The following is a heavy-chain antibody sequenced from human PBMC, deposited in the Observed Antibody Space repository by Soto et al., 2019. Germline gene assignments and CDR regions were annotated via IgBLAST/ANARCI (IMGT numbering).Heavy chain of an antibody. CDR1: GGSFSGYY. V-gene: IGHV4-34*01. D-gene: IGHD3-10*01. CDR2: INHSGST. Sequence: SETLSLTCAVYGGSFSGYYWSWIRQPPGKGLEWIGEINHSGSTNYNPSLKSRVTISVDTSKNQFSLKLSSVTAADTAVYYCARGSYYGSGSYYKKNYYYYGMDVWGQGTTVTVSS. J-gene: IGHJ6*02. CDR3: ARGSYYGSGSYYKKNYYYYGMDV.